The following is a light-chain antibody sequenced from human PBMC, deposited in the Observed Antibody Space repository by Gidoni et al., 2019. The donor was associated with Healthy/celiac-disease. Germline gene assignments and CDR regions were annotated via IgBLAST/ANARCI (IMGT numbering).Light chain of an antibody. J-gene: IGKJ1*01. Sequence: DIQMTQSPSTLSASVGDRVTITCRASQSINSWLAWYQQKPGKAPKLLIYKASSLESGVPSRFSGSGSGTEFTLTISSLQPDDFATYYCQQYNSYSPWTFXQXTKVEIK. CDR2: KAS. CDR3: QQYNSYSPWT. V-gene: IGKV1-5*03. CDR1: QSINSW.